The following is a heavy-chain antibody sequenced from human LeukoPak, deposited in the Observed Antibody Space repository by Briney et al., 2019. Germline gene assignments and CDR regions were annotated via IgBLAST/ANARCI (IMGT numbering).Heavy chain of an antibody. CDR3: AKGEGNWKFFFVY. CDR2: INHSGST. D-gene: IGHD1-20*01. J-gene: IGHJ4*02. CDR1: GGSFSGYY. Sequence: PSETLSLTCAVYGGSFSGYYWSWIRQPPGKGLEWIGEINHSGSTNYNPSLKSRVTMSVDTSKNQFSLKLSSVTAADTAVYYCAKGEGNWKFFFVYWGQGTLVTVSS. V-gene: IGHV4-34*01.